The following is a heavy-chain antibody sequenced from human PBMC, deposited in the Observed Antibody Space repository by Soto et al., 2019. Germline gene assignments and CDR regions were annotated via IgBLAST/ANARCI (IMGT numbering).Heavy chain of an antibody. Sequence: AETLSITCTFSVGSISNYYWNWIRQPAGKGLEWIGRIYTSGSTNYNPSLKSRVTMSVDTSKNQFSLKLSSVTAADTAVYYCARSIAEAGWGFDYWGQGTLVTVSS. J-gene: IGHJ4*02. CDR2: IYTSGST. V-gene: IGHV4-4*07. D-gene: IGHD6-13*01. CDR1: VGSISNYY. CDR3: ARSIAEAGWGFDY.